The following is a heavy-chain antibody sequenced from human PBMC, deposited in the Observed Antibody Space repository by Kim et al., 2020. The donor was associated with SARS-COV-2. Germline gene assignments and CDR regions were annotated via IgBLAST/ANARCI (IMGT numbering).Heavy chain of an antibody. V-gene: IGHV3-48*02. CDR2: M. D-gene: IGHD3-16*01. J-gene: IGHJ3*02. Sequence: MYYADSVEGRFTISRDNAKNSLFLQMNSLRDEDTALCYCVRDRMGGAFDMWGQGTMVTVSS. CDR3: VRDRMGGAFDM.